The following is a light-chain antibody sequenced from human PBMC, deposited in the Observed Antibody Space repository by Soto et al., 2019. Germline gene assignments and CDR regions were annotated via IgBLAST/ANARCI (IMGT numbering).Light chain of an antibody. CDR3: QQYNNWPYS. CDR1: QGVTTN. J-gene: IGKJ5*01. CDR2: DVS. Sequence: EIVMTQSPDILSVSPGERATLSCRAGQGVTTNFAWYQQKSGQSPRLLIYDVSIRATGVPARFSGTGSETDFTLTISGLQSEDSAVYFCQQYNNWPYSFGQGTRLE. V-gene: IGKV3-15*01.